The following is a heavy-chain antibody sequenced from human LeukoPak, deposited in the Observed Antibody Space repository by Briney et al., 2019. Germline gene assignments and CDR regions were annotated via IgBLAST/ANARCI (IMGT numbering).Heavy chain of an antibody. D-gene: IGHD3-10*01. J-gene: IGHJ4*02. CDR1: GFRFSSNW. CDR2: IKTDGSST. V-gene: IGHV3-74*01. Sequence: AGGSLRLSCAASGFRFSSNWMHWVRQAPGKGLVWVALIKTDGSSTNYADSVQGRFSISRDNTKNALYLQMNSLRVEDTAVYYCARDRGYAVDYWGQGTLVTVSS. CDR3: ARDRGYAVDY.